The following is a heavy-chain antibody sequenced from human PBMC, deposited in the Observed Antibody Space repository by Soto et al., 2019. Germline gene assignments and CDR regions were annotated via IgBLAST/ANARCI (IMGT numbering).Heavy chain of an antibody. CDR1: GACCRDYI. Sequence: SVTLYLTCDFYGACCRDYIWTWLHQTQVTGLQWIGQINHSGSANYNPSLKSRVTISVHTSSSQFSLELSSVTAADTAVYYCARGLISGSHYSGGWYYFDSWGQGTQVTVS. CDR3: ARGLISGSHYSGGWYYFDS. D-gene: IGHD1-26*01. J-gene: IGHJ4*02. V-gene: IGHV4-34*01. CDR2: INHSGSA.